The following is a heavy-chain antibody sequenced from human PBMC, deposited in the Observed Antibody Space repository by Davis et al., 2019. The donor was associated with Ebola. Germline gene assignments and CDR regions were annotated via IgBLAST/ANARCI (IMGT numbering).Heavy chain of an antibody. Sequence: PGGSLRLSCKGSGYSFTSYWIGWVRQMPGKGLEWMGIIYPGDSDTRYSPSFQGQVTISADKSISTAYLQWSSLKASDTAMYYCARLQGRYCSGGSCYYYGMDVWGQGTTVTVSS. CDR3: ARLQGRYCSGGSCYYYGMDV. V-gene: IGHV5-51*01. D-gene: IGHD2-15*01. CDR1: GYSFTSYW. J-gene: IGHJ6*02. CDR2: IYPGDSDT.